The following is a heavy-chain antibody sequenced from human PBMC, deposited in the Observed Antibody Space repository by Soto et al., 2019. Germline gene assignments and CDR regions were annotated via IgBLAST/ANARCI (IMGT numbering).Heavy chain of an antibody. V-gene: IGHV4-39*07. D-gene: IGHD2-21*02. Sequence: SETLSLTCTVSGGSISSSSYYWGWIRQPPGKGLEWIGSIYYSGSTYYNPSLKSRFTISIDTSKNQFSLKLSSVTAADTAVYYCARECGGDPPYCYYYMDVWGQGTTVTVSS. CDR1: GGSISSSSYY. CDR2: IYYSGST. CDR3: ARECGGDPPYCYYYMDV. J-gene: IGHJ6*03.